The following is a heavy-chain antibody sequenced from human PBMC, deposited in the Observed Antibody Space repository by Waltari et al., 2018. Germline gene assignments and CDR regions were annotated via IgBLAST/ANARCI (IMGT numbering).Heavy chain of an antibody. CDR2: ITGSGGST. V-gene: IGHV3-23*01. Sequence: RQAPGKGLEWVSSITGSGGSTYYADSVKGRFTISRDNSKNTLYLQMNSLRAEDTAVYYCAKDPDPYSGSYYDYWGQGTLVTVSS. J-gene: IGHJ4*02. CDR3: AKDPDPYSGSYYDY. D-gene: IGHD1-26*01.